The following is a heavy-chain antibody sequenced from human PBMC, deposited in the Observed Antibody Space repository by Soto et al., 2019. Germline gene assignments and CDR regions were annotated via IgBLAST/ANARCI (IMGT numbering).Heavy chain of an antibody. V-gene: IGHV1-18*01. Sequence: QVQLVQSGAAVKKPGATVKVSCKASGYTFSNLGISWVRQAPGQGLGWMGWISHWGKTNYAQKLQGRVTMTTDTSTSTAFMELRSLPSDDTAMYFCARDLDGSGSYYTDYWGQGTLVTGSS. D-gene: IGHD3-10*01. CDR1: GYTFSNLG. CDR2: ISHWGKT. J-gene: IGHJ4*02. CDR3: ARDLDGSGSYYTDY.